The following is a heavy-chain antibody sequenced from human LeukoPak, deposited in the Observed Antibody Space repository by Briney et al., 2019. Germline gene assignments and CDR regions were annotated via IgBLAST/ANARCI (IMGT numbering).Heavy chain of an antibody. CDR3: ARDRITIFGVVES. V-gene: IGHV3-21*01. CDR2: ISSSSNYI. J-gene: IGHJ4*02. Sequence: GGSLRLSCAASGFTFSNYAMNWVRQAPGKGLAGVSSISSSSNYIYYADSVKGRFTISRDNAKNSLYLQMNSLRAEDTAVYYCARDRITIFGVVESWGQGTLVTVSS. CDR1: GFTFSNYA. D-gene: IGHD3-3*01.